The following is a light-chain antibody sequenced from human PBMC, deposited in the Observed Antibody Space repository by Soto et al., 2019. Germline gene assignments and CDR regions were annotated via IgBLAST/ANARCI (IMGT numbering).Light chain of an antibody. CDR1: QSVSSSY. V-gene: IGKV3-20*01. CDR3: QQYGRSLFT. Sequence: EIVLTQSPGTLSLSPGERATLSCRASQSVSSSYLAWYQQKPGLAPRLLIYGASSRATGIPDRFSGSGSGTDFTLTISRLEPEDFAVYYCQQYGRSLFTFGPGTKVDIK. J-gene: IGKJ3*01. CDR2: GAS.